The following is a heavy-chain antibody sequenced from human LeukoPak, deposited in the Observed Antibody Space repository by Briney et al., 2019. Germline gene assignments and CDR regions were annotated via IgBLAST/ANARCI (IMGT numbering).Heavy chain of an antibody. J-gene: IGHJ3*02. CDR1: GYTFTSYY. D-gene: IGHD3-22*01. CDR2: INPSGGST. CDR3: ARGHYYDSSGYYPDAFDI. V-gene: IGHV1-46*01. Sequence: ASVTVSCKASGYTFTSYYMHWVRQAPGQGLEWMGIINPSGGSTSYAQKFQGRVTMTRDTSTSTVYMELSSLRSEDTAVYYCARGHYYDSSGYYPDAFDIWGQGTMVTVSS.